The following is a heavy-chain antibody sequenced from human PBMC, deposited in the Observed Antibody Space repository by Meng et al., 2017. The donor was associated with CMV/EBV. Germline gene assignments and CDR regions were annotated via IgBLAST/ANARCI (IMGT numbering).Heavy chain of an antibody. CDR2: IYYSGST. CDR1: GGSISSSSYY. Sequence: SETLSLTCTVSGGSISSSSYYWGWIRQPPGKGLEWIGGIYYSGSTYYNPSLKSRVTISVDTSKNQFSLKLSSVTAADTAVYYCAKVFGFLPPPFDYWGQGTLVTVSS. D-gene: IGHD3-3*01. V-gene: IGHV4-39*07. CDR3: AKVFGFLPPPFDY. J-gene: IGHJ4*02.